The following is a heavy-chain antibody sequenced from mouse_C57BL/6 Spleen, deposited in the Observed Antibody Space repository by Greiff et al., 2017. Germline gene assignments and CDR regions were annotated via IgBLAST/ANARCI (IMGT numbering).Heavy chain of an antibody. CDR3: ARRTIYYDEDGGGYFDY. CDR2: INPNYGTT. D-gene: IGHD2-4*01. Sequence: VQLQQSGPELVKPGASVKISCKASGYSFTDYNMNWVKQSTGKSLEWIGVINPNYGTTSYNQKFKGKATLTVDQSSSTAYMQLNSLTSEDSAVDYCARRTIYYDEDGGGYFDYWGKGTTLTVSS. V-gene: IGHV1-39*01. J-gene: IGHJ2*01. CDR1: GYSFTDYN.